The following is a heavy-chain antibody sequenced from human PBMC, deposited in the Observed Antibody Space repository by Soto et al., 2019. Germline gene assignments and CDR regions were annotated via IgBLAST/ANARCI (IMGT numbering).Heavy chain of an antibody. CDR2: INHSGST. CDR1: GGSFSGYY. D-gene: IGHD2-8*01. V-gene: IGHV4-34*01. Sequence: QVQLQQWGAGLLKPSETLSLTCAVYGGSFSGYYWSWIRQPPGKGLEWIGEINHSGSTNYNPSLKSRVTISVDTSKNLFSLKLSSVTAADTAVYYCARGLRGYCTNGVCRRRWFDPWGQGTLVTVSS. J-gene: IGHJ5*02. CDR3: ARGLRGYCTNGVCRRRWFDP.